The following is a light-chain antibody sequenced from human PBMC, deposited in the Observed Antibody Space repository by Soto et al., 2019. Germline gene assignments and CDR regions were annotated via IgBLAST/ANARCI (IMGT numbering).Light chain of an antibody. J-gene: IGLJ1*01. CDR2: EVS. Sequence: QSALTQPASVSGSPGQSITISCTGTSSDVGGYNYVSWYQQHPGQAPKHMIYEVSNRPSGVSNRVSGSKSANTAPLTISGLQAEHDADYHRTSYTSSSSDYVFGTGTKVTLL. CDR1: SSDVGGYNY. V-gene: IGLV2-14*01. CDR3: TSYTSSSSDYV.